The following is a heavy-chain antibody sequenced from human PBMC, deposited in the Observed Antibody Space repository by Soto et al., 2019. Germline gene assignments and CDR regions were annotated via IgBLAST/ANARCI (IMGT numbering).Heavy chain of an antibody. V-gene: IGHV1-24*01. CDR2: FDPEDDET. CDR3: ATVSQWLAVFFAFDI. CDR1: GYTLTELS. J-gene: IGHJ3*02. Sequence: ASVKVSCKVSGYTLTELSMHWVRQAPGKGLEWMGGFDPEDDETIYAQKYQGKVTITEDTSTDTAYKKLSSMRSEDTAEYYCATVSQWLAVFFAFDIWGQGTMVTVSS. D-gene: IGHD6-19*01.